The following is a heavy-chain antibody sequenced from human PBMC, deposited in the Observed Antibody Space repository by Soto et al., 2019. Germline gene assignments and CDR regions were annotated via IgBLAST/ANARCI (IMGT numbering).Heavy chain of an antibody. CDR2: INNDGSGT. CDR3: ARGATTGTFAFDI. Sequence: PGGSLRLSCAASGFTLSNYWMHWVRQAPGKGLVWVSRINNDGSGTTYADSVKGRFTISRDNAKNTLYVQMNSLRAEDTAVYYCARGATTGTFAFDIWGQRTMVNVS. CDR1: GFTLSNYW. V-gene: IGHV3-74*01. D-gene: IGHD6-13*01. J-gene: IGHJ3*02.